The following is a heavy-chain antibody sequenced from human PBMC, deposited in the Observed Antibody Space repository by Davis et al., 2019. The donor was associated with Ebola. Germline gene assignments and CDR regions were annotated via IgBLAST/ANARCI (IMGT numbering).Heavy chain of an antibody. CDR2: INHSGST. J-gene: IGHJ5*02. V-gene: IGHV4-34*01. Sequence: PSETLSLTCTVSGGSISGYYWSWIRQPPGKGLEWIGEINHSGSTNYNPSLKSRVTISVDTSKNQFSLKLSSVTAADTAVYYCARGRPLGAWGQGTLVTVSS. D-gene: IGHD7-27*01. CDR1: GGSISGYY. CDR3: ARGRPLGA.